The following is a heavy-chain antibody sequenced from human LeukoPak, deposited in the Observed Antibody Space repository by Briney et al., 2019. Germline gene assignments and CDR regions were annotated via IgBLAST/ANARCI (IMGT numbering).Heavy chain of an antibody. Sequence: SSETLSLTCAVYGGSFSGYYWSWIRQPPGKGLEWIGEINHSGSTNYNPSLKSRVTISVDTSKNRFSLKMTSVTAADTAVYYCVRDYSNFVQGDWGQGTLVTVSS. V-gene: IGHV4-34*01. D-gene: IGHD4-11*01. CDR2: INHSGST. J-gene: IGHJ4*02. CDR3: VRDYSNFVQGD. CDR1: GGSFSGYY.